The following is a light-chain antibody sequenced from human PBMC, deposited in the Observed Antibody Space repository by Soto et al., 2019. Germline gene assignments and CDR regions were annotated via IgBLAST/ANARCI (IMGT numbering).Light chain of an antibody. CDR1: QSVGTW. V-gene: IGKV1-5*03. CDR2: KAS. J-gene: IGKJ1*01. Sequence: DVQMTQSPSTLSASVGDRVTITCRASQSVGTWLAWYQQKPGQAPNLLISKASTLESGVPSRFSGSGSGTEFTLTINSLQPDDFAPYYCQHYNTYPWTFGEGTKVELK. CDR3: QHYNTYPWT.